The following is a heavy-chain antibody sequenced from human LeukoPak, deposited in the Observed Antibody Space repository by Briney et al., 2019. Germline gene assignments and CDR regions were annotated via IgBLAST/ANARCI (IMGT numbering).Heavy chain of an antibody. D-gene: IGHD2-2*01. CDR1: GFTFSSYG. CDR3: ASAGYCASSSCPFDN. Sequence: QPGRSLRLSCAASGFTFSSYGMHWVRQAPGKGLEWVAVIWYDGSNKYYADSVKGRFTISRDNSKNTLYLQMSSLRAEDTAIYYCASAGYCASSSCPFDNWGQGTLVTVSS. CDR2: IWYDGSNK. J-gene: IGHJ4*02. V-gene: IGHV3-33*01.